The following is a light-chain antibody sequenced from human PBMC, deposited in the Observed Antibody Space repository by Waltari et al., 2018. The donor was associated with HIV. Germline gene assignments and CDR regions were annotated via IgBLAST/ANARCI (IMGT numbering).Light chain of an antibody. CDR1: SGSASTSSY. CDR3: VLYMGSGIPM. V-gene: IGLV8-61*01. Sequence: QTVVTQEPSLSVSPGGTITLTCGLNSGSASTSSYPSWYQQTPRQAPRTLLYATNTRASGVPDRFSGTILGNKAALTITGAQADDDSAFYCVLYMGSGIPMFGGGTKLTVL. CDR2: ATN. J-gene: IGLJ3*02.